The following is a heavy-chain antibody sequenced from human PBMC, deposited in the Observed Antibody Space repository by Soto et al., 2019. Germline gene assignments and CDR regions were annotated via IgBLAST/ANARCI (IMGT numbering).Heavy chain of an antibody. D-gene: IGHD3-22*01. CDR3: VRGGYFFND. J-gene: IGHJ4*02. CDR2: IKPDGSEK. Sequence: GGSLRLSCAASGFPFSSYWMSWVRQAPGKGLEWVANIKPDGSEKYYVDSVKGRFTISRDNAKTSLYLQMNSLRAEDSALYFCVRGGYFFNDWGQGTLVTVSS. V-gene: IGHV3-7*01. CDR1: GFPFSSYW.